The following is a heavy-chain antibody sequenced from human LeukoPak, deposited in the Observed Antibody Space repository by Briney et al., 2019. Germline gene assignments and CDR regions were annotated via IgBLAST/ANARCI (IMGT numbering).Heavy chain of an antibody. D-gene: IGHD3-22*01. CDR1: GFTFSSYA. J-gene: IGHJ4*02. CDR3: AKDRHYYDSRASFDY. Sequence: PGGSLRLSCAASGFTFSSYAMSWVRQAPGKGLEWVSAISGSGGSTYYADSVKGRFTISRDNSKNTLYLQMNSLRAEDTAVYYCAKDRHYYDSRASFDYWGQGPLVTASS. V-gene: IGHV3-23*01. CDR2: ISGSGGST.